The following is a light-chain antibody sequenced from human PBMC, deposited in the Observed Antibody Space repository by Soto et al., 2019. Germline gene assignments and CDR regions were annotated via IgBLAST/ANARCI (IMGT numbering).Light chain of an antibody. CDR1: QRVSSD. Sequence: EIVMTQSPATLSVSPGERATLSCRASQRVSSDLAWYQQKPGQAPRLLIFGASTRATDIPARFSGSGSGTEFTLTISSLQSEDFAVYYCQQYSTWPPALTFGGGTKVEIK. V-gene: IGKV3-15*01. CDR2: GAS. J-gene: IGKJ4*01. CDR3: QQYSTWPPALT.